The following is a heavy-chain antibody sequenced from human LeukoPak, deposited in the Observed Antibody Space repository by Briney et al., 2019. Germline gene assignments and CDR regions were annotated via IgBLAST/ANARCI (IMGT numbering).Heavy chain of an antibody. V-gene: IGHV4-59*01. J-gene: IGHJ4*02. Sequence: SETLSLTCTVSGGSISTYYWNWLRQSPGKGLEWIGYMYYSGSTNYNPSLKSRVTISVDTSKNESSLKLSFVTAADTAVYYCARTPATTWTNHFDYWGQGTLVTVSS. CDR1: GGSISTYY. D-gene: IGHD4-17*01. CDR3: ARTPATTWTNHFDY. CDR2: MYYSGST.